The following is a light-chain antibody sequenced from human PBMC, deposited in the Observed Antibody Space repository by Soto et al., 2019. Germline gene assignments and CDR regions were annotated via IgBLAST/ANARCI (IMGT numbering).Light chain of an antibody. CDR3: MKGTYRRT. V-gene: IGKV2-30*02. Sequence: DIVMTQSPLSLPVTLGQPASISCRASQSLVHRDGNTYLNWYQQRPGQSPRRLIYRVSNRDSGVPDRFSGSGSATDFTLKISRVEAEDVGVYYCMKGTYRRTFGQGTKVDIK. J-gene: IGKJ1*01. CDR1: QSLVHRDGNTY. CDR2: RVS.